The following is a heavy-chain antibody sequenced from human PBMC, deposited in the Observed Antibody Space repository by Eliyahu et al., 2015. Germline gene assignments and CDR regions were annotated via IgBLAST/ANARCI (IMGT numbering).Heavy chain of an antibody. V-gene: IGHV6-1*01. CDR3: VRGISRMDD. CDR1: GESVSSNSDA. Sequence: QVQLQQSGPVLVKPSETLSLTCDVSGESVSSNSDAWXWIRQSPSXGLEWLGRAYXRSEWYYDYAGSLKGRMTFNPDTSKNQFSLQLNSVTPEDAAVYYCVRGISRMDDWGQGTLVTVSS. J-gene: IGHJ4*02. CDR2: AYXRSEWYY. D-gene: IGHD1-14*01.